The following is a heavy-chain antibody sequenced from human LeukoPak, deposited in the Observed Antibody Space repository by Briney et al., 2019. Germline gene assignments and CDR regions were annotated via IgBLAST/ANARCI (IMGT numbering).Heavy chain of an antibody. Sequence: ASVKVSCKASDYTLIDYDISWVRQAPGQGLEWMGWISGYNGNTNYAQKLQGRVTMTTDTSSTTAYMELRSLRSDDTAMYYCVREYCSSTSCPTRGYFDYWGQGTLVTVSS. CDR2: ISGYNGNT. D-gene: IGHD2-2*01. CDR3: VREYCSSTSCPTRGYFDY. CDR1: DYTLIDYD. J-gene: IGHJ4*02. V-gene: IGHV1-18*01.